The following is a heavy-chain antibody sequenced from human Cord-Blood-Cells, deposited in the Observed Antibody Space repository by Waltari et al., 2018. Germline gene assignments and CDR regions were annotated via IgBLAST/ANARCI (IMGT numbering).Heavy chain of an antibody. Sequence: QLQLPPWGAGLVKPAETLSLTSAGYGGSFGGYHWSPIRQPPGKGLESIGEIDPSGSTNNKPSLKSRVTISVDTSKYQFSLKLGSVAAADTAVYYCARGRYYYGSGSYRAFDIWGQGTMDTDSS. V-gene: IGHV4-34*01. CDR1: GGSFGGYH. CDR3: ARGRYYYGSGSYRAFDI. CDR2: IDPSGST. J-gene: IGHJ3*02. D-gene: IGHD3-10*01.